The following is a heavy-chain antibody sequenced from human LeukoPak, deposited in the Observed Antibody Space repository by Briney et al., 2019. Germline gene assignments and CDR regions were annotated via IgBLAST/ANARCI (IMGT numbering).Heavy chain of an antibody. CDR3: ARGGGTSGFDY. J-gene: IGHJ4*02. V-gene: IGHV1-2*02. CDR2: INPCSGVT. D-gene: IGHD4-23*01. CDR1: GYIFTGQY. Sequence: ASVKVSCKASGYIFTGQYLHWVRQAPGQGLEWMGWINPCSGVTNYAQKFQGRVTMTTDTSISTAYMELSRLRSDDTAVYYCARGGGTSGFDYWGQGTLVTVSS.